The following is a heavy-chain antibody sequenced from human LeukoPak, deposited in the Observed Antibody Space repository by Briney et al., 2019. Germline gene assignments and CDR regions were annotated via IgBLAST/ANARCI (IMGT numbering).Heavy chain of an antibody. D-gene: IGHD3-10*01. CDR2: ISGSGDRT. Sequence: GGSLRLSCAASRFTFSSCAMNWVRQAPGKGLEWVSTISGSGDRTYYADSVKGRFTISRDNSKNTLYLQMNSLRAEDTAVYYCAKGYYGSGSYGWFDYWGQGTLVTVSS. CDR3: AKGYYGSGSYGWFDY. J-gene: IGHJ4*02. V-gene: IGHV3-23*01. CDR1: RFTFSSCA.